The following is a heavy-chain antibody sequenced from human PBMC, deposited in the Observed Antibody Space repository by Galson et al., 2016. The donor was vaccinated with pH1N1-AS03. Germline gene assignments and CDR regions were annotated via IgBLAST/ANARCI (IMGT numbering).Heavy chain of an antibody. V-gene: IGHV3-20*04. J-gene: IGHJ4*02. Sequence: SLRLSCAASGFSFTTYGMHWVRQAPGRGLEWVSGINHNGGSIGYADSVKGRFTISRDNAKNSLYLQMNSLTAEDTALYYRAGVFGIAVAGPVGYWGQGVLVTVSS. CDR2: INHNGGSI. D-gene: IGHD6-19*01. CDR3: AGVFGIAVAGPVGY. CDR1: GFSFTTYG.